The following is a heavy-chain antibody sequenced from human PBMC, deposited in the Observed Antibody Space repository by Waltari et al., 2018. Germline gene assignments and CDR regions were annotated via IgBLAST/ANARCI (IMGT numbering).Heavy chain of an antibody. V-gene: IGHV3-33*01. CDR3: ARDLVAYCSSTSCLNWFDP. Sequence: QVQLVESGGGVVQPGRSLRLSCAASGFTFSSYGMHWVRQAPGKGREWVAVIWYDGSNKYYADSVKGRFTISRDNSKNTLYLQMNSLRAEDTAVYYCARDLVAYCSSTSCLNWFDPWGQGTLVTVSS. CDR2: IWYDGSNK. CDR1: GFTFSSYG. D-gene: IGHD2-2*01. J-gene: IGHJ5*02.